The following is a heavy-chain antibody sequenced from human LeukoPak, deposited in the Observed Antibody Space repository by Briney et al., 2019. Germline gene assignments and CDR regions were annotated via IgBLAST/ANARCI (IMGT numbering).Heavy chain of an antibody. CDR1: GFTISNMH. V-gene: IGHV3-53*01. CDR2: IYSSGDA. J-gene: IGHJ4*02. D-gene: IGHD3-10*01. Sequence: PAGSLTLTCAVAGFTISNMHMSWFRQTPGKGLQWVALIYSSGDAYTPDSVKGRFTISGDDSENTLYLQMDSLRADDTAVYYRATVFHFGSGSYGCLAYWVQAGLVTV. CDR3: ATVFHFGSGSYGCLAY.